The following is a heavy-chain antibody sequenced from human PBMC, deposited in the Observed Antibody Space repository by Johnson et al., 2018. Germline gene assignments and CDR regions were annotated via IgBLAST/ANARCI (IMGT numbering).Heavy chain of an antibody. D-gene: IGHD3-10*01. Sequence: QVQLVESGGGVVQPGRSLRLSCAASGFTFSDYGIHWVRQAPGKGLEWVAIISDDGSDKYYADSVKGRFTISRDNSKNTLYLQMSSLRAEETAVYYCAKDLTGPYYYGMDVWGQGTTVTVSS. CDR1: GFTFSDYG. J-gene: IGHJ6*02. CDR2: ISDDGSDK. CDR3: AKDLTGPYYYGMDV. V-gene: IGHV3-30*18.